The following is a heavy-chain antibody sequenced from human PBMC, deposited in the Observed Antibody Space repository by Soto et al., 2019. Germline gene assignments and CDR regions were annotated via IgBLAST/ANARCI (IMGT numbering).Heavy chain of an antibody. J-gene: IGHJ4*02. CDR2: IYHGGTT. Sequence: SETLSLTCTVSGYSISSGSYWGWIRQPPGKGPEWIASIYHGGTTFYNPSLKSRVTVSVDKSNNQFSLRVEDTAVYYCAREAYEGSLTQIWFFFDYWGQGTLVTVSS. CDR1: GYSISSGSY. CDR3: AREAYEGSLTQIWFFFDY. V-gene: IGHV4-38-2*02. D-gene: IGHD3-10*01.